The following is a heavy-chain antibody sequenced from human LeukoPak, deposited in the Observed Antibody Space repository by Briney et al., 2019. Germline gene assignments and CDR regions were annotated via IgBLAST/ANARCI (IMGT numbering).Heavy chain of an antibody. D-gene: IGHD3-10*01. CDR1: GFTFSSYS. CDR3: ARIDYWGSGRQNYFDY. Sequence: GGSLRLSCAASGFTFSSYSMNWVRQAPGKGLEWVANIKQDGSEKYYVDSVKGRFTISRDNAKNSLYLQMNSLRAEDTAVYYCARIDYWGSGRQNYFDYWGQGTLVTVSS. CDR2: IKQDGSEK. V-gene: IGHV3-7*01. J-gene: IGHJ4*02.